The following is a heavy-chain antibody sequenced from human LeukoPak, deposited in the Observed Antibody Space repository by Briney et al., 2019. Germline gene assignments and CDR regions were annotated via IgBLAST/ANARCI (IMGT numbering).Heavy chain of an antibody. CDR1: GFTFSSYG. D-gene: IGHD2-2*01. Sequence: PGWSLRLSCAASGFTFSSYGMHWVRQAPGKGLEWVAFIRYDGDNKFYADSVKGRFTISRDNSKNTLYMQMNSLRAEDTAVYYCAKASGRYCSSSSCFLDYWGQGTLVTVSS. J-gene: IGHJ4*02. CDR3: AKASGRYCSSSSCFLDY. V-gene: IGHV3-30*02. CDR2: IRYDGDNK.